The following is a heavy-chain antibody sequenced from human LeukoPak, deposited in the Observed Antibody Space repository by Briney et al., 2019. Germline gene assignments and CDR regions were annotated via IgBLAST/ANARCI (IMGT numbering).Heavy chain of an antibody. V-gene: IGHV1-2*02. Sequence: ASVKVSCKASGYTFTGYYMHWVRQAPGQGLEWMGWINPNSGGTNYAQKFQGRVTMTRDTSISTAYMELSRLRSDDTAVYYCARSITGTNEFDYWGQGTLVTVSS. CDR3: ARSITGTNEFDY. J-gene: IGHJ4*02. CDR2: INPNSGGT. D-gene: IGHD1-7*01. CDR1: GYTFTGYY.